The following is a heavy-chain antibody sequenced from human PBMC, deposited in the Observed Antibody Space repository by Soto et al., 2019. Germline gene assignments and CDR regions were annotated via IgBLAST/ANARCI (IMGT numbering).Heavy chain of an antibody. CDR1: GFTFDDYG. J-gene: IGHJ6*03. Sequence: PGGSLRLSCAASGFTFDDYGMSWVRQAPGKGLEWVSGINWNGGSTGYADSVKGRFTISRDNAKNSLYLQMNSLRAEDTALYHCAREDRVAGTFLSNYYYMDVWGKGTTVTVSS. CDR2: INWNGGST. CDR3: AREDRVAGTFLSNYYYMDV. V-gene: IGHV3-20*01. D-gene: IGHD6-19*01.